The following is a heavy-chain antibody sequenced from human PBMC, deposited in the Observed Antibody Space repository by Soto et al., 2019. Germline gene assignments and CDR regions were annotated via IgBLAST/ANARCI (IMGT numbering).Heavy chain of an antibody. CDR3: ARDFAVREPLY. CDR2: IWYDGSNK. V-gene: IGHV3-33*01. CDR1: GFTFSSYG. Sequence: GSLRLSCAASGFTFSSYGMHWVRQAPGKGLEWVAVIWYDGSNKYYADSVKGRFTISRDNSKNTLYLQMNSLRAEDTAVYYCARDFAVREPLYWGQGTLVTVSS. D-gene: IGHD4-17*01. J-gene: IGHJ4*02.